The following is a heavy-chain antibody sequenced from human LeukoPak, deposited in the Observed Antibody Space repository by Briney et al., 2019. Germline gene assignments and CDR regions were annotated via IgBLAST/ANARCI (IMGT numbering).Heavy chain of an antibody. CDR3: AKELDMSVVIYFDY. CDR2: IIPNFGTT. J-gene: IGHJ4*02. Sequence: SVKVSCKASGGTFSSYGISWVRQAPGQGLEWMGGIIPNFGTTNYAQKFQGRVTITADESTSTAYMELSSLRSEVTAVYYCAKELDMSVVIYFDYWGQGTLVTVSS. CDR1: GGTFSSYG. D-gene: IGHD4-23*01. V-gene: IGHV1-69*13.